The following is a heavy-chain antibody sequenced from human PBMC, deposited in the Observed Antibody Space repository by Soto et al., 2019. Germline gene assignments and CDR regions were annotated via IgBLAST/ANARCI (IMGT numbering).Heavy chain of an antibody. J-gene: IGHJ4*02. CDR1: GFTFSGSA. V-gene: IGHV3-73*01. CDR3: AKDTGGYEIHY. Sequence: GGSLRLCCAASGFTFSGSAMHWVRQASGKGLEWVGRIRSKANSYATAYAASVKGRFTISRDDSKNTAYLQMNSLRAEDTAVYYCAKDTGGYEIHYSGQATLVTVSS. CDR2: IRSKANSYAT. D-gene: IGHD5-12*01.